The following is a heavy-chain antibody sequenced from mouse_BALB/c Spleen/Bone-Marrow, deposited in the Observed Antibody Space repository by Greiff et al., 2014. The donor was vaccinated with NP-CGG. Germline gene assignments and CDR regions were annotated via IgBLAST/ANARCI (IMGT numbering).Heavy chain of an antibody. CDR1: GYIFTSYW. CDR3: ARTVNPAMDY. CDR2: TYPGXXXX. V-gene: IGHV1-56*01. J-gene: IGHJ4*01. Sequence: QVQLQQSGAELVRPGASXKXXCXXSGYIFTSYWIHWVKQRSGQGXEWIARTYPGXXXXXXXXKXKGKAXLTADKSSSTAYMQLSSLKSEDSAVYFCARTVNPAMDYWGQGTSVTVSS.